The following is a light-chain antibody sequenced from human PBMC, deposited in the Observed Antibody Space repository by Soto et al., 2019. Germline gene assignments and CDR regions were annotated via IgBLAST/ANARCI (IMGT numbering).Light chain of an antibody. J-gene: IGKJ5*01. CDR2: DAY. CDR3: QQRDMLPIT. V-gene: IGKV3-11*01. CDR1: QSFRGL. Sequence: EDGLRQSPVTLSLSEGERATLSCRASQSFRGLLSWYQQKPGQAPRLLIYDAYNRATGVPPRFSGSGSGTNFTLTIISLEPEDSAVYYCQQRDMLPITFGQGTKLDIK.